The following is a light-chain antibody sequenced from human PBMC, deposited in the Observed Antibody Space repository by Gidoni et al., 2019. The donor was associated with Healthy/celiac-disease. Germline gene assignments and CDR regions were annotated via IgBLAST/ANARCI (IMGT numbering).Light chain of an antibody. CDR2: GAS. J-gene: IGKJ4*01. CDR3: QQYNNWPPLT. Sequence: MTQSPATLSVSPGERATLSCRSSQSVSSNLAWYQQKPGQAPRLLIYGASTRATGIPARFSGSGSGTEFTLTISSLQSEDFAVYYCQQYNNWPPLTFGGGTKVEIK. V-gene: IGKV3-15*01. CDR1: QSVSSN.